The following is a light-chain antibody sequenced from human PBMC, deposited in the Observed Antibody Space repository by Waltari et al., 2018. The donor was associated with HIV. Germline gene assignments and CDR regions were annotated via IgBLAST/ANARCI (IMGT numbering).Light chain of an antibody. CDR3: AAWDDSLNAVV. CDR1: SSNIGSNP. Sequence: QSVLTQPPSASGTPGQRVTISCSGSSSNIGSNPVNWYQPLPGTAPKLLIYSNNQRPSGVPDRFSGSKSGTSASLAISGLQSEDEADYYCAAWDDSLNAVVFGGGTKLTVL. V-gene: IGLV1-44*01. J-gene: IGLJ2*01. CDR2: SNN.